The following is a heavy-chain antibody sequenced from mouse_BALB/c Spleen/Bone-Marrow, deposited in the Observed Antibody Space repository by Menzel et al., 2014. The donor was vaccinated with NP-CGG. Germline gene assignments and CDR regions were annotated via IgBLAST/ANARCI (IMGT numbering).Heavy chain of an antibody. V-gene: IGHV1-5*01. CDR2: IYPGNSDT. D-gene: IGHD2-4*01. J-gene: IGHJ2*01. CDR1: GYTFTSYW. CDR3: TSDYDDY. Sequence: EVKLMESGTVLVRPGASVKMSCKASGYTFTSYWMHWVKQRPGQGLEWIGAIYPGNSDTTYNQKFKGKANLTAVTSSSTDYIKLRNLTDEDSADYYCTSDYDDYWGQGTTLAVSS.